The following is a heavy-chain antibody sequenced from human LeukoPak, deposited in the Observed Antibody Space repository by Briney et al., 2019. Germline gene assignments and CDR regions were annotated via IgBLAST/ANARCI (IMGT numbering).Heavy chain of an antibody. J-gene: IGHJ3*02. CDR3: ARDRGDDYGDPEAFDI. CDR1: GYIFTNYA. Sequence: ASVKVSCKASGYIFTNYAINWVRQAPGQGLEWRGWITTDTGNPTYAQGFTGRFVFSLDTSVTTAYLQITSLKAQDTAVYYSARDRGDDYGDPEAFDIWGQGTMVTVSS. V-gene: IGHV7-4-1*02. D-gene: IGHD4-17*01. CDR2: ITTDTGNP.